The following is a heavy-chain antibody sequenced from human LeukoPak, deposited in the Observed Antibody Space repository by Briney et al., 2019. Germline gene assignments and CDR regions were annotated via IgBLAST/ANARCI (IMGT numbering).Heavy chain of an antibody. J-gene: IGHJ5*02. CDR1: GYTFTSYA. Sequence: SVKVSCKASGYTFTSYAISWVRQAPGQGLEWMGGIIPIFGTANYAQKFQGRVTITADESTSTAYMELSSLRSEDTAVYYCASSSGWYRNWFDPWGQGTLVTVSS. CDR3: ASSSGWYRNWFDP. V-gene: IGHV1-69*13. CDR2: IIPIFGTA. D-gene: IGHD6-19*01.